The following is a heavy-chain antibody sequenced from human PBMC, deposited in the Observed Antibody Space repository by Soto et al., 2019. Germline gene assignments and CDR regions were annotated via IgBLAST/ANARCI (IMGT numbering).Heavy chain of an antibody. D-gene: IGHD3-10*01. V-gene: IGHV3-23*01. Sequence: GGSLRLSCAASGFTFGTTDMSWVRQAPGEGLEWVSTIDGSGGITYYADSVKGRFTISRDNSRNTVYLQMNSLRGDDTALYYCVKNSGWFNTWGQGALDPVSS. CDR1: GFTFGTTD. J-gene: IGHJ5*02. CDR2: IDGSGGIT. CDR3: VKNSGWFNT.